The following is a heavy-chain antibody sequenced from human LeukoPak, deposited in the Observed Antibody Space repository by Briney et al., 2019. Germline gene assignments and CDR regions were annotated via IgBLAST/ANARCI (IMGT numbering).Heavy chain of an antibody. Sequence: PSETLSLTCAVYGRSFSGYYWSWIRQPPGKGLEWIGEINHSGSTNYNPSLKSRVTISVDTSKNQFSLKLSSATAADTAVYYCARGYDFWSGYPYWGRGTLVTVSP. CDR1: GRSFSGYY. D-gene: IGHD3-3*01. J-gene: IGHJ4*02. CDR2: INHSGST. CDR3: ARGYDFWSGYPY. V-gene: IGHV4-34*01.